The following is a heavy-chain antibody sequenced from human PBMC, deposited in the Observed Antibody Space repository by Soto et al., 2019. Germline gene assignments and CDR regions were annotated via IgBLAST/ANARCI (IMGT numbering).Heavy chain of an antibody. V-gene: IGHV3-21*01. D-gene: IGHD2-2*01. J-gene: IGHJ6*02. CDR3: ARVQGTDIVVLTPHFPNYYGMDV. CDR2: ISSSSSYI. Sequence: PGGSLRLSCAASGFTFSSYSMNWVRQAPGKGLEWVSSISSSSSYIYYADSVKGRFTISRDNAKNSLYLQMNSLRAEDTAVNYCARVQGTDIVVLTPHFPNYYGMDVWGQGTTVTVSS. CDR1: GFTFSSYS.